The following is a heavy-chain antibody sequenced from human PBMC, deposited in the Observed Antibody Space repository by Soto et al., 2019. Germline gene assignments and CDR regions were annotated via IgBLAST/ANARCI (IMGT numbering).Heavy chain of an antibody. D-gene: IGHD2-8*01. Sequence: PSETLSLTCTVSGGSISSGGYYWSWIRQHPGKGLEWIGNIYYTGSTHYDPSLKSRITISLDTSKNQISLKLSSVTAADTAVYYCASSPVNGIYYAMDVWGQGTTVTVSS. V-gene: IGHV4-31*03. CDR2: IYYTGST. J-gene: IGHJ6*02. CDR3: ASSPVNGIYYAMDV. CDR1: GGSISSGGYY.